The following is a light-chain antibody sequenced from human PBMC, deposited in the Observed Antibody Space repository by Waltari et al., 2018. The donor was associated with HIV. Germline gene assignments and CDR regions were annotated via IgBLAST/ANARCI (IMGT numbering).Light chain of an antibody. Sequence: DIVMTQSPDSLAVSLGERATINCKSSQSVLTNSNNKNYLAWYLQKPGQPPKLLIYWASTRESGVPDRFSGSGSGTDFTLTISSLQAEDVAVYYCQQYYSTPLAFGGGTKVEIK. J-gene: IGKJ4*01. CDR1: QSVLTNSNNKNY. CDR2: WAS. CDR3: QQYYSTPLA. V-gene: IGKV4-1*01.